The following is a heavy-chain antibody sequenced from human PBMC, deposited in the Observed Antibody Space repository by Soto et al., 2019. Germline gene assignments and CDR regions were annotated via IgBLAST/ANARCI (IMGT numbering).Heavy chain of an antibody. CDR1: GFTLSSYT. Sequence: EVQLVESGGGLVQPGGSLRLSCAASGFTLSSYTMNWVRQAPGKGLEWVSYINNDSTTMYYADSVKGRFTISRDNVKNSLSVPMNSLRAEHTAVYYCARGGYCSGGICYWHSYYGMDVWGQGTTVTVSS. CDR3: ARGGYCSGGICYWHSYYGMDV. CDR2: INNDSTTM. J-gene: IGHJ6*02. V-gene: IGHV3-48*01. D-gene: IGHD2-15*01.